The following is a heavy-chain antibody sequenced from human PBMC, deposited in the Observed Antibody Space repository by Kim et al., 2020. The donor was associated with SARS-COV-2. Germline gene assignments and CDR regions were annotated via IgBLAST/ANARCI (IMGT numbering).Heavy chain of an antibody. J-gene: IGHJ4*02. V-gene: IGHV3-15*01. D-gene: IGHD2-15*01. Sequence: VKGRFTISREDSKNTLYLQMNSLKTEDTAVYYCTIRGYCSGGSCYSYYFDYWGQGTLVTVSS. CDR3: TIRGYCSGGSCYSYYFDY.